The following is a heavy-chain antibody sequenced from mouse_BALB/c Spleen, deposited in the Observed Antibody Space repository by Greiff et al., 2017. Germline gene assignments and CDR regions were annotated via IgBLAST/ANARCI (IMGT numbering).Heavy chain of an antibody. Sequence: VQLQQSGAELVKPGASVKLSCTASGFNIKDSYMHWVKQRPEQGLEWIGRIDPANGNTKYDPKFQGKATITADTSSNTAYLQLSSLTSEDTAVYYCAIRCNGSYYYAMDYWGQGTSVTVSS. CDR2: IDPANGNT. D-gene: IGHD6-1*01. CDR1: GFNIKDSY. J-gene: IGHJ4*01. V-gene: IGHV14-3*02. CDR3: AIRCNGSYYYAMDY.